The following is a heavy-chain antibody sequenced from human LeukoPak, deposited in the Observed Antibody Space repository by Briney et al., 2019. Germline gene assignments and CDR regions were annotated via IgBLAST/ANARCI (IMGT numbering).Heavy chain of an antibody. V-gene: IGHV4-59*02. J-gene: IGHJ3*02. CDR2: IYYSGSA. CDR3: ARVSIYYYDSSGYYYGRRVRAFDI. CDR1: GFTVSSNY. D-gene: IGHD3-22*01. Sequence: RPGGSLRLSCAASGFTVSSNYMSWIRQPPGKGLEWIGYIYYSGSANYNPSLKSRVTISVDTSKNQFSLKLSSVTAADTAVYYCARVSIYYYDSSGYYYGRRVRAFDIWGQGTMVTVSS.